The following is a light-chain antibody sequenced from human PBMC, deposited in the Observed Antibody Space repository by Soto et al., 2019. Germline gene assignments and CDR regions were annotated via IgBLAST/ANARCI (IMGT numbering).Light chain of an antibody. CDR3: QQSYSTPPRFT. J-gene: IGKJ3*01. CDR1: QSISSY. V-gene: IGKV1-39*01. CDR2: AAS. Sequence: DIQMTQSPSSLSASVGDRVTITCRASQSISSYLNWYQQKPGKAPKLLIYAASSLQSGVPSRFSGSGSGTDFTLTISRLQPEDFATYYCQQSYSTPPRFTFGPGNKVDIK.